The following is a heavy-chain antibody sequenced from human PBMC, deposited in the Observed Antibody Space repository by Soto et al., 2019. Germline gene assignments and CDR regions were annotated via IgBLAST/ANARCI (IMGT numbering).Heavy chain of an antibody. D-gene: IGHD3-3*01. Sequence: PSETLSLTCAVSGGSISSGGYSWSWIRQPPGKGLEWIGYIYHSGSTYYNPSLKSRVTISVDRSKNQFSLKLSSVTAADTAVYYCARGGYDFWSGYSLGMGVWGQGTTVTVSS. CDR2: IYHSGST. CDR3: ARGGYDFWSGYSLGMGV. V-gene: IGHV4-30-2*01. CDR1: GGSISSGGYS. J-gene: IGHJ6*02.